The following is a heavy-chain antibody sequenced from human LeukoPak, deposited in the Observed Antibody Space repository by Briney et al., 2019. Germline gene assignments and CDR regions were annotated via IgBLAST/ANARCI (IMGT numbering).Heavy chain of an antibody. D-gene: IGHD3-22*01. CDR3: TTFSMIVVVITD. V-gene: IGHV3-15*01. Sequence: GGPLRLSCAASGFTFSNAWMSWVRQAPGKGLEWVGRIKSKTDGGTTDYAAPVKGRFTISRDDSKNTLYLQMNSLKTEDTAVYYCTTFSMIVVVITDWGQGTLVTVSS. J-gene: IGHJ4*02. CDR1: GFTFSNAW. CDR2: IKSKTDGGTT.